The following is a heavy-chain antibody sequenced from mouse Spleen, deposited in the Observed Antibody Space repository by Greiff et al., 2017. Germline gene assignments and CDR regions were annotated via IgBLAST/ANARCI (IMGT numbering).Heavy chain of an antibody. Sequence: VKLVESGPELVKPGASVKISCKASGYSFTSYYIHWVKQRPGQGLEWIGWIYPGSGNTKYNEKFKGKATLTADTSSSTAYMQLSSLTSEDSAVYYCAREGGLLWDYWGQGTTLTVSS. D-gene: IGHD2-1*01. V-gene: IGHV1-66*01. J-gene: IGHJ2*01. CDR2: IYPGSGNT. CDR1: GYSFTSYY. CDR3: AREGGLLWDY.